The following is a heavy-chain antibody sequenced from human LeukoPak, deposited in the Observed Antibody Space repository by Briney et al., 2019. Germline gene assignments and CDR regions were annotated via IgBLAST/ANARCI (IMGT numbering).Heavy chain of an antibody. V-gene: IGHV3-48*03. D-gene: IGHD3-22*01. J-gene: IGHJ4*02. CDR1: GFTFSSYE. CDR3: ARVYYDSSGYYYYFDY. Sequence: RPGGSLRLSCAASGFTFSSYEMNWVRQAPGKGLEWASYISSSGSTIYYADSVKGRFTISRDNAKNSLYLQMNSLRAEDTAVYYCARVYYDSSGYYYYFDYWGQGTLVTVSS. CDR2: ISSSGSTI.